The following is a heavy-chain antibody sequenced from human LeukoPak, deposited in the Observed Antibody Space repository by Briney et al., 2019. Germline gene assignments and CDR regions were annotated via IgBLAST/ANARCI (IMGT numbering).Heavy chain of an antibody. D-gene: IGHD3-10*01. Sequence: SESLSLTCTVSGGPISSSSYYWGWIRQPPGKGLECIGTIYYTGSTDYNPSLKSRVTISVDTSKNQVSLKLSSVTAADMAVYYCARVYYYGRGRSMDVWGQGTTVTVSS. V-gene: IGHV4-39*01. J-gene: IGHJ6*02. CDR3: ARVYYYGRGRSMDV. CDR2: IYYTGST. CDR1: GGPISSSSYY.